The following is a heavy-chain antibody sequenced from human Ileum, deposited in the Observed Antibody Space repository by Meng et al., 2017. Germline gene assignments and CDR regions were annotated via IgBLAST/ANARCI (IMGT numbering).Heavy chain of an antibody. Sequence: GRLQGSGPGLVRPSATLSLTCTVSGGSVSSDHSYWSWIRQTPGKGLEWIGYVYNTGNTNSNPSLRSRLTMSVDTSNSQFSLKLTSVTAADTAVYYCARGGGGGWPNWFDPWGQGTLVTVSS. CDR3: ARGGGGGWPNWFDP. D-gene: IGHD6-19*01. V-gene: IGHV4-61*01. CDR2: VYNTGNT. CDR1: GGSVSSDHSY. J-gene: IGHJ5*02.